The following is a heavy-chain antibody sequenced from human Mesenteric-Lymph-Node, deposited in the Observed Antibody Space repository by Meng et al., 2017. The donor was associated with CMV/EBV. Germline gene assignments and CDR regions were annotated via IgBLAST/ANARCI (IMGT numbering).Heavy chain of an antibody. Sequence: GESLKISCAASGFIFNTYGMNWVRQAPGKGLEWVSSITSGSSYIFYADSVRGRFTVSRDDAENSLYLQMNSLRADDTAVYYCVRGPITSDYWGQGTLVTVSS. J-gene: IGHJ4*02. CDR2: ITSGSSYI. V-gene: IGHV3-21*01. CDR3: VRGPITSDY. D-gene: IGHD1-14*01. CDR1: GFIFNTYG.